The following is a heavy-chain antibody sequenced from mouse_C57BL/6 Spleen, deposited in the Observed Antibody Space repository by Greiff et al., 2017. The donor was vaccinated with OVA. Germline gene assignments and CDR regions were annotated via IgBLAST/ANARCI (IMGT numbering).Heavy chain of an antibody. CDR2: IDPEDGET. CDR1: GFNIKDYY. D-gene: IGHD1-1*01. Sequence: EVKLQQSGAELVKPGASVKLSCTASGFNIKDYYMHWVKQRTEQGLEWIGRIDPEDGETKYAPKFQGKATITADTSSNTAYLQLSSLTSEDTAVYYCARNYYGSEYFDVWGTGTTVTVSS. V-gene: IGHV14-2*01. CDR3: ARNYYGSEYFDV. J-gene: IGHJ1*03.